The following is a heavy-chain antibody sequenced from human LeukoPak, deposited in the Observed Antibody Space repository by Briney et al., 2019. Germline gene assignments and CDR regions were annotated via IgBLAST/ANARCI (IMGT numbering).Heavy chain of an antibody. CDR1: GFTFDDYA. D-gene: IGHD2-15*01. J-gene: IGHJ4*02. Sequence: GGSLRLSCAASGFTFDDYAMHWVRQAPGKGLEWVSAIGTAGDTYYPGSVKGRFTISRDNSKNTLYLQMNSLRAEDTAVYYCARNKGWELPAELDSWGQGTLVTVSS. V-gene: IGHV3-13*01. CDR3: ARNKGWELPAELDS. CDR2: IGTAGDT.